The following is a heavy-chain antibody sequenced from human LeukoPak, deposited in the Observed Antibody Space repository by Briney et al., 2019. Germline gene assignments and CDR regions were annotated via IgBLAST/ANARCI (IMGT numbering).Heavy chain of an antibody. CDR2: ISHDGSTK. CDR3: ASAILVHFDY. Sequence: PGGSLRLSCAASGFTFSIYAIHWVRQAPGKGLEWVAVISHDGSTKYYADSVKGRFTISRDNPKNTLYLQMDTLGAEDTAVYYCASAILVHFDYWGQGTLVTVSS. D-gene: IGHD2-2*02. J-gene: IGHJ4*02. CDR1: GFTFSIYA. V-gene: IGHV3-30*04.